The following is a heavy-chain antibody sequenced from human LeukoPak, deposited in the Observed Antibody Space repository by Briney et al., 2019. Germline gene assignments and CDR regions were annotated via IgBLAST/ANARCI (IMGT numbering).Heavy chain of an antibody. V-gene: IGHV4-59*08. CDR2: IYYSGTT. D-gene: IGHD2-15*01. Sequence: PSETLSLTCTVSGGPISSYYWSWLRQPPGKGREWIGYIYYSGTTKYNPSLNSRVTILVDTSKNQFSLKLSSVTAADTAVYYCARHGYCSGGTCWVNWGQGTLVTVSS. CDR3: ARHGYCSGGTCWVN. CDR1: GGPISSYY. J-gene: IGHJ4*02.